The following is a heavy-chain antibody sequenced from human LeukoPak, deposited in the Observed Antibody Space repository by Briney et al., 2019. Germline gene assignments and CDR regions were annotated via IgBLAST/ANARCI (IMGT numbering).Heavy chain of an antibody. CDR2: IWYDGSNK. CDR1: GFTFSSYG. Sequence: GGSLRLSCAASGFTFSSYGMHWVGQAPGKGLEWVAVIWYDGSNKYYADSVKGRFTISRDNSKNTLYLQMNSLRAEDTAVYYCAREWLYYDILTGYYTLDYWGQGTLVTVSS. CDR3: AREWLYYDILTGYYTLDY. V-gene: IGHV3-33*01. D-gene: IGHD3-9*01. J-gene: IGHJ4*02.